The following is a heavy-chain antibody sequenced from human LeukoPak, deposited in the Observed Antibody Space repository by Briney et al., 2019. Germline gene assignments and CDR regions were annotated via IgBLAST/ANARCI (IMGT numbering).Heavy chain of an antibody. J-gene: IGHJ4*02. CDR2: IYYSGST. V-gene: IGHV4-38-2*02. Sequence: SETLSLTCTVSGYSISSGYYWGWIRQPPGKGLEWIGSIYYSGSTYYNPSLKSRVTISVDTSKNQFSLKLSSVTAADTAVYYCARERQWLALGSWGQGTLVTVSS. D-gene: IGHD6-19*01. CDR1: GYSISSGYY. CDR3: ARERQWLALGS.